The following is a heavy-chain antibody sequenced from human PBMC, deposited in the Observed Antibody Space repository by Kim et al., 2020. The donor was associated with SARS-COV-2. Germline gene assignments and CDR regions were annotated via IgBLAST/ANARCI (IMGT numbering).Heavy chain of an antibody. CDR3: ARVHRSGYRLLDY. CDR2: IYYSGST. V-gene: IGHV4-61*01. CDR1: GGSVSSGSYY. Sequence: SETLSLTCTVSGGSVSSGSYYWSWIRQPPGKGLEWIGYIYYSGSTNYNPSLKSRVSISVDTSKNQFSLKLSSVTAADTAVYYCARVHRSGYRLLDYWGQGTLVTVSS. J-gene: IGHJ4*02. D-gene: IGHD3-22*01.